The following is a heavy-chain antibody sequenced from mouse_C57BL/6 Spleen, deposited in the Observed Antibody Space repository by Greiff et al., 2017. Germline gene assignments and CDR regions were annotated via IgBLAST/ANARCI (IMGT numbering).Heavy chain of an antibody. CDR1: GFTFSDYY. Sequence: EVQLMESEGGLVQPGSSMKLSCTASGFTFSDYYMAWVRQVPEKGLEWVANINYDGGSTYYLDSFKSRFIISRDNAKNILYLQMSSLKSEDTATYYCARDEIYYYGSSYWYFDVWGTGTTVTVSS. CDR2: INYDGGST. V-gene: IGHV5-16*01. CDR3: ARDEIYYYGSSYWYFDV. J-gene: IGHJ1*03. D-gene: IGHD1-1*01.